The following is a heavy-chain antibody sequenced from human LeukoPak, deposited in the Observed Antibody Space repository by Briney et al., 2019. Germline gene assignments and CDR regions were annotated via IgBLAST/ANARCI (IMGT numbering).Heavy chain of an antibody. D-gene: IGHD6-19*01. Sequence: ASVKVSCKASGYTFTGYYMHWVRQAPGQGLEWMGWINPNSGGTNYAQKFQGRVTMTRDTSINTACMELSRLRSDDTAVYYCARDRSPDSSGWYRPFYYFGYWGQGTLVTVSS. J-gene: IGHJ4*02. CDR2: INPNSGGT. CDR3: ARDRSPDSSGWYRPFYYFGY. CDR1: GYTFTGYY. V-gene: IGHV1-2*02.